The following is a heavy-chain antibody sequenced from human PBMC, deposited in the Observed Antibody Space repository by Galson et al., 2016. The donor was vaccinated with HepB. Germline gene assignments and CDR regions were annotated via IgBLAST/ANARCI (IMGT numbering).Heavy chain of an antibody. CDR3: AKDRRIDCSGADCYAWGSYYYYAMDV. D-gene: IGHD2-2*01. V-gene: IGHV4-61*02. CDR2: IFTSGTT. Sequence: TLSLTCTVSGGAISSGIYYWSWIRQPAGKGLEWIGRIFTSGTTSYNPSLKSRVTISLDTYKNQFTLKMTSVTAADTAVYFCAKDRRIDCSGADCYAWGSYYYYAMDVWGKGTTVTVSS. CDR1: GGAISSGIYY. J-gene: IGHJ6*04.